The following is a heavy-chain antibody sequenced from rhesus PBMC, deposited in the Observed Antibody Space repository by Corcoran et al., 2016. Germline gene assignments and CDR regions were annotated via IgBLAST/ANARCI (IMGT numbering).Heavy chain of an antibody. Sequence: QVQLQESGPGVVKPSENLSLTCAVSGGSISDSYRWSWIRQPPGKGLDWIGYIDGSSTSTNYNPSLKWRVTISKDTSKNQFALKLSSVTAADTAVYYCARVDSSGWGFDYWGQGVLVTVSS. CDR2: IDGSSTST. V-gene: IGHV4S10*01. CDR3: ARVDSSGWGFDY. CDR1: GGSISDSYR. D-gene: IGHD6-31*01. J-gene: IGHJ4*01.